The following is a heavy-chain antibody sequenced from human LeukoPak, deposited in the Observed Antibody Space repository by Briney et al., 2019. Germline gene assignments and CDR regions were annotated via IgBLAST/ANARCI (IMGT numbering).Heavy chain of an antibody. Sequence: GGSLRLSCAASGFTVSSNYMSWVRQAPGKGLEWVSVIYSGGSTYYADSVKGRFTISRDNSKNTLYLQMNSLRAEDTAVYYCARERYYYDQGSWFDPWGQGTLVTVSS. D-gene: IGHD3-22*01. CDR2: IYSGGST. CDR3: ARERYYYDQGSWFDP. CDR1: GFTVSSNY. V-gene: IGHV3-53*01. J-gene: IGHJ5*02.